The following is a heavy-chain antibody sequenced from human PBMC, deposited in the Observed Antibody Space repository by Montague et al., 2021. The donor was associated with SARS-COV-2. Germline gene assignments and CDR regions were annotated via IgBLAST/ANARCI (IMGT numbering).Heavy chain of an antibody. J-gene: IGHJ4*02. CDR2: IFHSGST. D-gene: IGHD3-3*01. Sequence: SETLSLTCTVSGGSITDINYYWGWIRQPSGKGLKWIGNIFHSGSTYYNPSLMSRVTISVDTSRNEFSLKVNSVTAADTAVYYCGRKKYDFWSCRFTDHFDSWGQGTLVTVSS. CDR3: GRKKYDFWSCRFTDHFDS. CDR1: GGSITDINYY. V-gene: IGHV4-39*01.